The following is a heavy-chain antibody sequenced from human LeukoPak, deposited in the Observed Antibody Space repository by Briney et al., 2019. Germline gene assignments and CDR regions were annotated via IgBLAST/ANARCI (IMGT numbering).Heavy chain of an antibody. D-gene: IGHD5-24*01. CDR3: ASQDGYGKGWFDP. Sequence: KPSETLSLTCTVSGGSISSYYWSWIRQPPGKGLEWIGYIYTGGSTNYNPSLKSRVTISVDTSKNQFSLKLSSVTAADTAVYYCASQDGYGKGWFDPWGQGTLVTVSS. V-gene: IGHV4-4*09. CDR2: IYTGGST. J-gene: IGHJ5*02. CDR1: GGSISSYY.